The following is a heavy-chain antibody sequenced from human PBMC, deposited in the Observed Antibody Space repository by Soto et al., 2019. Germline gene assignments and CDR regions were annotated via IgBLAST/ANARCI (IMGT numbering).Heavy chain of an antibody. V-gene: IGHV3-23*01. CDR1: GFNFNKYA. CDR2: ISCCGGTA. J-gene: IGHJ4*02. D-gene: IGHD6-19*01. CDR3: AKADGEQWLLPHLEN. Sequence: EVQLLESGGDLVRPGESLRLSCAASGFNFNKYAMSWVRQAPGGGFDGVSGISCCGGTASYADSVKGRFTIARDDSKNTLFLHMNSLRVEDTAEYYCAKADGEQWLLPHLENWGRGTLVTVS.